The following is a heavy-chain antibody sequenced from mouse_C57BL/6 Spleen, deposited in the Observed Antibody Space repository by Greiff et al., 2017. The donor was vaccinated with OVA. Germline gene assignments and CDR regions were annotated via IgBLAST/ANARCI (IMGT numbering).Heavy chain of an antibody. CDR1: GYTFTSYW. CDR3: ARRVYYGKDAMDY. D-gene: IGHD2-1*01. V-gene: IGHV1-55*01. J-gene: IGHJ4*01. Sequence: QVQLQQPGAELVKPGASVKMSCKASGYTFTSYWITWVKQRPGQGLEWIGDIYPGSGSTNYNEKFKSKATLTVDTSSSTAYMQLSSLTSEDSAVYYCARRVYYGKDAMDYWGQGTSVTVSS. CDR2: IYPGSGST.